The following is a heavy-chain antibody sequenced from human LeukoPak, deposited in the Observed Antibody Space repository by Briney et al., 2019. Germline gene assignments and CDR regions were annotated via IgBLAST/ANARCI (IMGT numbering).Heavy chain of an antibody. V-gene: IGHV4-34*01. D-gene: IGHD2-8*01. J-gene: IGHJ4*02. CDR1: GGSISSYY. CDR3: ARAGKWWLAPNFDY. Sequence: SETLSLTCTVSGGSISSYYWSWIRQPPGKGLEWIGEINHSGSTNYHPSLKSRVTISVDTSKNQFSLKLSSVTAADTAVYYCARAGKWWLAPNFDYWGQGTLVTVSS. CDR2: INHSGST.